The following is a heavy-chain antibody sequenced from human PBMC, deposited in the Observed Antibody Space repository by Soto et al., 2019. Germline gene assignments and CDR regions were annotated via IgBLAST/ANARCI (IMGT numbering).Heavy chain of an antibody. CDR3: ARPEYSSSSYGMDV. Sequence: EVQLVESGGGLVQPGGSLRLSCAASGFTFSSYSMNWVRQAPGKGLEWVSYISSSSSTTYYADSVKGRFTISRDNAKNSLYLHMNSLRDEDTAVYYCARPEYSSSSYGMDVWGQGTTVTVSS. CDR1: GFTFSSYS. V-gene: IGHV3-48*02. D-gene: IGHD6-6*01. CDR2: ISSSSSTT. J-gene: IGHJ6*02.